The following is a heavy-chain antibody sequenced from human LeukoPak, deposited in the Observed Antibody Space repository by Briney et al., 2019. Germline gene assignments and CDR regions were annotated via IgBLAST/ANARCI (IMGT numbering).Heavy chain of an antibody. CDR1: GYTFGSYG. J-gene: IGHJ4*02. CDR3: AKDLYSSSSGFDY. D-gene: IGHD6-6*01. Sequence: GGSLRLSCVASGYTFGSYGMHWVRQAPGKGLEWVAVISYDGSNKYYADSVKGRFTISRDNSKNTLYLQMNSLRAEDTAVYYCAKDLYSSSSGFDYWGQGTLVTVSS. CDR2: ISYDGSNK. V-gene: IGHV3-30*18.